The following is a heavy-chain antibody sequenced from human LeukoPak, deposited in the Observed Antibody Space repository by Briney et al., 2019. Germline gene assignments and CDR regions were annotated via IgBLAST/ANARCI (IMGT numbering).Heavy chain of an antibody. J-gene: IGHJ5*02. CDR1: GGSISSYY. Sequence: PSETLSLTCTVSGGSISSYYWSWIRQPPGKGLEWIGYIYYTGITKYNASLKSRVTVSVDTSKNQFSLELSSVTAADTAVYYCARQEVAAVSHWFDPWGQGTLVTVSS. CDR3: ARQEVAAVSHWFDP. CDR2: IYYTGIT. V-gene: IGHV4-59*08. D-gene: IGHD2-15*01.